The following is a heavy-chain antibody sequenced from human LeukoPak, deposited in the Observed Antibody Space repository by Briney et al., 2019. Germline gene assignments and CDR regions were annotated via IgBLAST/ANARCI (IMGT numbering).Heavy chain of an antibody. CDR1: GGSFSGYY. CDR3: ARGRGYYYMDV. V-gene: IGHV4-34*01. J-gene: IGHJ6*03. CDR2: INHSGST. Sequence: SETLSLTCAVYGGSFSGYYWSWIRQPPGKGLEWIGEINHSGSTNYNPSLKSRVTISVDTSKNQFSLKLSSVTAADTAVYYCARGRGYYYMDVWGKRTTVTVSS.